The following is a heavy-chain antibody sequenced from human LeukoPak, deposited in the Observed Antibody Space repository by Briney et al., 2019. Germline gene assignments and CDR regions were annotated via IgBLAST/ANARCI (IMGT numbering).Heavy chain of an antibody. J-gene: IGHJ4*02. CDR1: GFTFSNAW. D-gene: IGHD2-15*01. V-gene: IGHV3-15*01. Sequence: GGSLRLSCAASGFTFSNAWMSWVRQAPVKGLQLVVRIKSKTDGGTNDYAPPVKGTFTISRDDSKNSLYLQMNSLKTGDTALYYFARDRGSCGGSCSHWGQGTLVNVSS. CDR3: ARDRGSCGGSCSH. CDR2: IKSKTDGGTN.